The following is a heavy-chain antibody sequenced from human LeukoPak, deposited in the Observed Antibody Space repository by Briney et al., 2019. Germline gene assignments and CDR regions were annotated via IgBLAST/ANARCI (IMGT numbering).Heavy chain of an antibody. V-gene: IGHV1-46*01. CDR1: VYTFTTYY. CDR2: INPTCGST. D-gene: IGHD3-22*01. J-gene: IGHJ5*02. Sequence: ASVKVSCKASVYTFTTYYMHWVRQAPGKGLEWMGKINPTCGSTTNAHKFQGRVTMTRHISTNTVYIELRHLRSAAAAAYYCARQGRSGSYSAFGWFDPGGEGTLVTVSS. CDR3: ARQGRSGSYSAFGWFDP.